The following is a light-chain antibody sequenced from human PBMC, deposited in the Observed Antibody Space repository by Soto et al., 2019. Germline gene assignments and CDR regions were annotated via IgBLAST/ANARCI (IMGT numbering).Light chain of an antibody. CDR3: QQYGSSPPT. CDR2: GAS. Sequence: EIVLTQSPGTLSLSPGERATLSCRATQSVSSTYLAWYQQKSGQPPRLLIYGASTRATGIPDRFSGSGSGTDFTLTISRLEAEDFAVYYCQQYGSSPPTFGQGTKVEIK. J-gene: IGKJ1*01. CDR1: QSVSSTY. V-gene: IGKV3-20*01.